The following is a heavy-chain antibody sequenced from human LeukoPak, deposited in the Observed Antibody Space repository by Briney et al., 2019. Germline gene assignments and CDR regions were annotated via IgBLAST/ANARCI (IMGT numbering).Heavy chain of an antibody. CDR2: IWYDGSNK. J-gene: IGHJ4*02. V-gene: IGHV3-33*01. D-gene: IGHD4-17*01. CDR1: GFTFSSYG. Sequence: PGGSLRLSCAASGFTFSSYGMHWVRQAPGKGLEWVAVIWYDGSNKYYADSVKGRFTISRDNSKNTLYLQMNSLRAEDTAVYYCPRDPHGDYVLDYWGQGTLVTVSS. CDR3: PRDPHGDYVLDY.